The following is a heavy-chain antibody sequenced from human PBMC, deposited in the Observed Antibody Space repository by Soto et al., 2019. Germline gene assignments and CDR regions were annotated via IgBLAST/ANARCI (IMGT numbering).Heavy chain of an antibody. D-gene: IGHD3-16*02. Sequence: SETLSLTCTVSGGSISIYYWTWIRQPPGKGQDWIGIIYYSVATNYNSSLMSRVTISVDKSKNQFFLKLSSVTAADTAVYYCARSNSIHYDYIWGSYRYLDYWGQGTLVTVSS. CDR2: IYYSVAT. V-gene: IGHV4-59*12. CDR3: ARSNSIHYDYIWGSYRYLDY. J-gene: IGHJ4*02. CDR1: GGSISIYY.